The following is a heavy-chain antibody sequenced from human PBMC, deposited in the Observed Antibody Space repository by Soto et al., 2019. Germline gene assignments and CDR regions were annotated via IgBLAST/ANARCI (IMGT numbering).Heavy chain of an antibody. J-gene: IGHJ6*02. CDR1: GYSFTSYW. V-gene: IGHV5-51*01. CDR2: IYPGDSDT. Sequence: GESLKISCKGSGYSFTSYWIGWVRQMPGKGLEWMGTIYPGDSDTRYSPSFQGQVAISADKSISTAYLQWSSLKASDTAMYYCARSAGERYCSGGSCYSDYYYYGMDVWGQGTTVTVSS. D-gene: IGHD2-15*01. CDR3: ARSAGERYCSGGSCYSDYYYYGMDV.